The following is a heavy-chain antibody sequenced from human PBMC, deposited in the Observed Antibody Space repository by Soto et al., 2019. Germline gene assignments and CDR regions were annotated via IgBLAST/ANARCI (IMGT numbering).Heavy chain of an antibody. V-gene: IGHV3-23*01. D-gene: IGHD3-22*01. CDR2: ISGSGGST. Sequence: GGSLRLSCAASGFTFSSYAMSWVRQAPGKGLEWVSAISGSGGSTYYADSVKSRFTISRDNSKNTLYLQMNSLRAEDTAVYYCAKDPYDSSGNAEYFQHWGQGTLVTV. J-gene: IGHJ1*01. CDR1: GFTFSSYA. CDR3: AKDPYDSSGNAEYFQH.